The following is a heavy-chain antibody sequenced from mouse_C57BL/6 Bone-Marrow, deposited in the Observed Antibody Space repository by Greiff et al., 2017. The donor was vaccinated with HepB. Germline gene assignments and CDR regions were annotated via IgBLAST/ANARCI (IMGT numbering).Heavy chain of an antibody. Sequence: EVQGVESGGDLVKPGGSLKLSCAASGFTFSSYGMSWVRQTPDKRLEWVATISSGGSYTYYPDSVKGRFTISRDNAKNTLYLQMSSLKSEDTAMYYCAADYYAMDYWGQGTSVTVSS. V-gene: IGHV5-6*01. CDR3: AADYYAMDY. CDR1: GFTFSSYG. CDR2: ISSGGSYT. J-gene: IGHJ4*01.